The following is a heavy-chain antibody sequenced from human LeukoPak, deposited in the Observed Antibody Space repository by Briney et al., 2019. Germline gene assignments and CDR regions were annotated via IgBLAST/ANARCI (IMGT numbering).Heavy chain of an antibody. J-gene: IGHJ4*02. Sequence: PGGSLRLSCAASGVTVSSNYMSCARQAPGEGLWWVSVIYSGGSTYYADSVKGRFTISRDNSKNTLYLQMNSLRAEDTAVYYCATEGDSSGWLDYWGQGTLVTVSS. V-gene: IGHV3-53*01. CDR3: ATEGDSSGWLDY. D-gene: IGHD6-19*01. CDR2: IYSGGST. CDR1: GVTVSSNY.